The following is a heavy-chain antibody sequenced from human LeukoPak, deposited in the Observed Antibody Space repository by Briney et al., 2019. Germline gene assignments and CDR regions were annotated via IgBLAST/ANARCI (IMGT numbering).Heavy chain of an antibody. J-gene: IGHJ4*02. D-gene: IGHD6-13*01. CDR2: ISYDGSYK. V-gene: IGHV3-30*18. CDR1: EFTFSTYG. Sequence: GGSLRLSCAASEFTFSTYGMRWVRQAPGKGLEWVAVISYDGSYKFYADSVKGRFTISRDNSKSTLYLQMNSLRAEDTAVYYCAKDRYSGLNTIDYWGQGTLVTVSS. CDR3: AKDRYSGLNTIDY.